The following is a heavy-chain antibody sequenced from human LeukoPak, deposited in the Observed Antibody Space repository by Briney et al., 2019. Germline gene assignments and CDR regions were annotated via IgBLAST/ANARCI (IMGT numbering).Heavy chain of an antibody. CDR1: GFTFSSYG. CDR3: AKEPYDILTGYYIGFFDY. Sequence: GGSLRLSCAASGFTFSSYGMHWVRQAPGKGLEWVAVISYDGSNKYYADSVKGRFTISRDNSKNTLYLQMNSLRAEDTAVYYCAKEPYDILTGYYIGFFDYWGQGTLVTVSS. J-gene: IGHJ4*02. V-gene: IGHV3-30*18. CDR2: ISYDGSNK. D-gene: IGHD3-9*01.